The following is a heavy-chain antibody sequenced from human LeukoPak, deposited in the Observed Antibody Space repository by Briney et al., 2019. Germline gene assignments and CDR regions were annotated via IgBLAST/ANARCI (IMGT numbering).Heavy chain of an antibody. D-gene: IGHD4-11*01. J-gene: IGHJ4*02. CDR2: INADGSNT. V-gene: IGHV3-74*01. CDR1: GFIFRNHW. CDR3: VRSAFLTTEFYFDY. Sequence: PGGSLRLSCAASGFIFRNHWMHWVRQAPGKGLMWVSRINADGSNTRYADSVKGRFTISRDNAKNTLYLQMNSLRAEDTAVYYCVRSAFLTTEFYFDYWGQGTLVTVSS.